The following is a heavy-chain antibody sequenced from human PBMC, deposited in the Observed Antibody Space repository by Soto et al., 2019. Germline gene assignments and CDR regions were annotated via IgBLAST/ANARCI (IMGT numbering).Heavy chain of an antibody. V-gene: IGHV1-69*13. Sequence: ASVKVSCKASGGTFSSYAISWVRQAPGQGLEWMGGIIPIFGTANYAQKFQGRVTITADESTSTAYMELSSLRSEDTAVYYCARDYVAIEVYYGMDVWGQGTTVTVSS. CDR2: IIPIFGTA. CDR1: GGTFSSYA. J-gene: IGHJ6*02. CDR3: ARDYVAIEVYYGMDV. D-gene: IGHD2-21*01.